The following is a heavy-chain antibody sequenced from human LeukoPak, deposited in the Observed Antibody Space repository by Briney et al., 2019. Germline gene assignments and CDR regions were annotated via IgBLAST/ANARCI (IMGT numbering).Heavy chain of an antibody. CDR2: INPSGGDT. CDR1: GYTFTSYY. D-gene: IGHD1-14*01. Sequence: PVASVKVSCKASGYTFTSYYMHWVRQAPGQGLEWMGIINPSGGDTSYAQKFQGRLTMTRDTSTNTVYMELTSLRSVDTAVYYCAREVMDNLRFDYWGQGTLVTVSS. V-gene: IGHV1-46*01. J-gene: IGHJ4*02. CDR3: AREVMDNLRFDY.